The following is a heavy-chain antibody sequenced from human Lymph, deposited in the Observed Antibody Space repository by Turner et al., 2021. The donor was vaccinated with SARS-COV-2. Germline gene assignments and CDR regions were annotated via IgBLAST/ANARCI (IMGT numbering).Heavy chain of an antibody. CDR2: ISYDGSNK. CDR3: ARYASGGYFYYGMDV. CDR1: GFTFSTYA. J-gene: IGHJ6*02. Sequence: QVQLVESGGGVVQPGRSRRLACAASGFTFSTYAIYWVRQAPGKGLEWVAVISYDGSNKYYADSVKGRFTISRDNSKNTLYLQMNSLRAEDTAVYYCARYASGGYFYYGMDVWGQGTTVTVSS. D-gene: IGHD3-10*01. V-gene: IGHV3-30*04.